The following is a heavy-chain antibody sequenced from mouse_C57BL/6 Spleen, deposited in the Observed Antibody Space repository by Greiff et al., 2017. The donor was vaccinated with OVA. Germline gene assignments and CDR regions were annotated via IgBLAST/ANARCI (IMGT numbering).Heavy chain of an antibody. J-gene: IGHJ2*01. V-gene: IGHV14-4*01. CDR3: TTVTTSYYFDY. Sequence: EVQLQQSGAELVRPGASVKLSCTASGFNIKDDYMHWVKQRPEQGLEWIGGLDPENGGTEYASKFQGKATLTADTSSHTAYLQLSSLTSEDTAVYYCTTVTTSYYFDYWGQGTTLTVSS. D-gene: IGHD2-12*01. CDR2: LDPENGGT. CDR1: GFNIKDDY.